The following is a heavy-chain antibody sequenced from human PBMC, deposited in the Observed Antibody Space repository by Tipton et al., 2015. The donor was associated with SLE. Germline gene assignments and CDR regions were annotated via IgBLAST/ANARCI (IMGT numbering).Heavy chain of an antibody. CDR1: GDSISSYY. J-gene: IGHJ4*02. CDR2: VHYRGNT. Sequence: TLSLTCTVSGDSISSYYWGWIRQPPGKGLEWIGCVHYRGNTNYNPSLKSRVTMSVDTSKSQFSLKLNSVTAADTAIYYCARGGGDSSSCQDFDFWGQGTLVTVSS. CDR3: ARGGGDSSSCQDFDF. V-gene: IGHV4-59*01. D-gene: IGHD6-13*01.